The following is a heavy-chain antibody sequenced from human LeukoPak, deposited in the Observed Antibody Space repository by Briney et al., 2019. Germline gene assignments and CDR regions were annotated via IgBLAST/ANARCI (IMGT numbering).Heavy chain of an antibody. Sequence: AGGSLRLSCAASGFTVSSNYMSWVRQAPGKGLEWVSVIYSGGSTYYADSVKGRFTISRHNSKNTLYLQMNSLGAEDTAVYYCARDEAAKWGYYYGMDVWGQGTTVTVSS. CDR1: GFTVSSNY. V-gene: IGHV3-53*04. CDR3: ARDEAAKWGYYYGMDV. CDR2: IYSGGST. J-gene: IGHJ6*02. D-gene: IGHD2-15*01.